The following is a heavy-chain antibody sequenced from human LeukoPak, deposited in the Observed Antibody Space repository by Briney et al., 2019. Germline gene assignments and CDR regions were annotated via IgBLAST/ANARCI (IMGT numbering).Heavy chain of an antibody. Sequence: GRSLRLSCAASGFTLSNYVMHWVRQAPGKGLEWVAVISYDGSNKYYADSVKGRFTISRDNSKSTLYLQMNSLRGEDTAVYYCAKDRSSSAGLYFDYWGQGTLVTVSS. CDR1: GFTLSNYV. V-gene: IGHV3-30*18. J-gene: IGHJ4*02. CDR3: AKDRSSSAGLYFDY. D-gene: IGHD6-6*01. CDR2: ISYDGSNK.